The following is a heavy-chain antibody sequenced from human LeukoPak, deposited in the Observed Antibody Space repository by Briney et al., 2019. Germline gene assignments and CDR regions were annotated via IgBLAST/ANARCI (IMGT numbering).Heavy chain of an antibody. Sequence: KVGESLKISCKGSGYSFTNYWIAWVRLMPEKGLEWMGIIFPGDSDIRFSPSFQDQVTISADKSTNTAYLQWSSLKASDTAMYYCARGTTTTTGGRSLDYWGQGTLVTVSS. CDR2: IFPGDSDI. V-gene: IGHV5-51*01. CDR3: ARGTTTTTGGRSLDY. J-gene: IGHJ4*02. CDR1: GYSFTNYW. D-gene: IGHD5-24*01.